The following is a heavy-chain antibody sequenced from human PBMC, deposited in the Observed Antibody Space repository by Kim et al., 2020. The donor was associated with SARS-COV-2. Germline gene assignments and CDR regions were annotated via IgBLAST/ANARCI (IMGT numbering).Heavy chain of an antibody. CDR3: ARVRGVVEYSSSWYGETYYYYGMDV. J-gene: IGHJ6*02. CDR1: GDSVSSNSAA. D-gene: IGHD6-13*01. Sequence: SQTLSLTCAISGDSVSSNSAAWNWIRQSPSRGLEWLGGTYYRSKWYNDYAVSVKSRITINPDTSKNQFSLQLNSVTPEDTAVYYCARVRGVVEYSSSWYGETYYYYGMDVWGQGTTVTVSS. V-gene: IGHV6-1*01. CDR2: TYYRSKWYN.